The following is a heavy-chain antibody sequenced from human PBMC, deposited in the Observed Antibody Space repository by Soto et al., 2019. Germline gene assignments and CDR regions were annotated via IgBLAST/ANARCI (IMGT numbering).Heavy chain of an antibody. D-gene: IGHD6-19*01. CDR1: GFTFSDYA. Sequence: GGSLRLSCAASGFTFSDYAMHWVRQAPGKGLEWVAVVSHDGGNTHYADSVKGRFTISRDSSKNTVSLEMTSLRAEDTAVHYCAKGGRQWLVTSDFNYWGQGALVTVSS. CDR2: VSHDGGNT. CDR3: AKGGRQWLVTSDFNY. J-gene: IGHJ4*02. V-gene: IGHV3-30*18.